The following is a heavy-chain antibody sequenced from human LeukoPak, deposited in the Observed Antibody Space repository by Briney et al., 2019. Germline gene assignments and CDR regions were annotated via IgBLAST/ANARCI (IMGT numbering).Heavy chain of an antibody. J-gene: IGHJ2*01. CDR1: GYTFTSYG. Sequence: ASVKVSCKASGYTFTSYGISWVRQAPGQGLEWMGWISAYNGNTNYAQKLQGRVTMTTDTSTSTAYMELRSLRSDDTAVYYCARVLDPVTPLDWYFDLWGRGTLVTVSS. D-gene: IGHD4-23*01. V-gene: IGHV1-18*01. CDR3: ARVLDPVTPLDWYFDL. CDR2: ISAYNGNT.